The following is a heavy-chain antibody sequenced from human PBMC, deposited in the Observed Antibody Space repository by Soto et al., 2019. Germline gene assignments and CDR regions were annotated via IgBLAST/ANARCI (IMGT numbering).Heavy chain of an antibody. CDR2: IYYSGST. J-gene: IGHJ6*02. V-gene: IGHV4-30-4*01. CDR3: ARELSYSYYYGMDV. CDR1: GGSISSGDYY. D-gene: IGHD2-21*01. Sequence: SETLSLTCTVSGGSISSGDYYWSWIRQPPGKGLEWIGYIYYSGSTYYNPSLKSRVTMSVDTSKNQFSLKLSSVTAADTAVYYCARELSYSYYYGMDVWGQGTTVTVSS.